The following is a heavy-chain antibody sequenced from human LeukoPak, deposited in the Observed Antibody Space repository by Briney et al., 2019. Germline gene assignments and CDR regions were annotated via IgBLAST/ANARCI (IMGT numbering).Heavy chain of an antibody. D-gene: IGHD2-2*01. CDR1: GGSISSYY. J-gene: IGHJ6*02. V-gene: IGHV4-59*01. CDR3: ARDARTHYYYGMDV. Sequence: SETLSLTCTVSGGSISSYYWSWIRQPPGKGLEWIGYIYYSGSTNYNPSLKSRVTISVDTSKNQFSLKLSSVTAADTAVYYCARDARTHYYYGMDVWGQRTTVTVSS. CDR2: IYYSGST.